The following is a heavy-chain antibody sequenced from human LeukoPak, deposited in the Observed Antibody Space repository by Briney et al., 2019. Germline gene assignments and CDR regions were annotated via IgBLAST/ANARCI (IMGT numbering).Heavy chain of an antibody. CDR2: VSYDGANT. J-gene: IGHJ4*02. CDR1: GFTFSSHS. V-gene: IGHV3-30-3*01. Sequence: GGSLRLSCAASGFTFSSHSTHWVRQAPGKGLEWVALVSYDGANTYYSRSVMGRFTISRDNSKNTLCLQMNSLRPEDTALYYCARDNGYSNGHAFDSWGQGTLVTVSS. D-gene: IGHD6-19*01. CDR3: ARDNGYSNGHAFDS.